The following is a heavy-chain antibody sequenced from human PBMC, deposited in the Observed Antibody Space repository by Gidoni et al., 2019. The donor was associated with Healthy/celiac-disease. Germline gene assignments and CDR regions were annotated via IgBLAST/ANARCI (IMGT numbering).Heavy chain of an antibody. V-gene: IGHV3-23*01. J-gene: IGHJ3*02. CDR1: GFTFSSYA. D-gene: IGHD2-21*02. CDR2: ISGSGGST. Sequence: EVQLLESGGGWVQPGGSLRLSCAASGFTFSSYAMSWVRQAPGKGLEWVSAISGSGGSTYYADSVKGRFTISRDNSKNTLYLQMNSLRAEDTAVYYCAKGPYCGGDCYLAAFDIWGQGTMVTVSS. CDR3: AKGPYCGGDCYLAAFDI.